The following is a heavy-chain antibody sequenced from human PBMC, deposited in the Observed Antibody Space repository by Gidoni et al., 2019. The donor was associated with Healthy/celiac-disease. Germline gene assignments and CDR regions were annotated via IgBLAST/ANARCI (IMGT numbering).Heavy chain of an antibody. Sequence: QVQLVQSGAEVKKPGSSVKLSCKASGGTFSSYTISCVQQSPGQGLEGIGRIIPILGIANYAKKFQGRVTITADKYTSTAYRELSSLRSEDTAVYYCARDSGVYLFDYWGQGTLVTVSS. CDR1: GGTFSSYT. J-gene: IGHJ4*02. CDR3: ARDSGVYLFDY. V-gene: IGHV1-69*08. D-gene: IGHD2-8*01. CDR2: IIPILGIA.